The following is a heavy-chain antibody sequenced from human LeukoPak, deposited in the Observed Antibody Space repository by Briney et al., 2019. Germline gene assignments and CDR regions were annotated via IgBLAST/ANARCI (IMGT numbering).Heavy chain of an antibody. CDR3: ARAQQQLDGPFDY. V-gene: IGHV1-69*04. J-gene: IGHJ4*02. CDR1: GYTLTELS. CDR2: IISILGIA. Sequence: VASVKVSCKVSGYTLTELSMHWVRQAPGQGLEWMGRIISILGIANYAQKFQGRVTITADKSTSTAYMELSSLRSEDTAVYYCARAQQQLDGPFDYWGQGTLVTASS. D-gene: IGHD6-13*01.